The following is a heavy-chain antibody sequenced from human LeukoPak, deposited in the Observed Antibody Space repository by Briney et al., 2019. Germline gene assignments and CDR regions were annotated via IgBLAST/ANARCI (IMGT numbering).Heavy chain of an antibody. CDR2: IYYSGST. Sequence: SETLSLTCTVSGGSISSYYWGWIRQPPGKGLEWIGSIYYSGSTYYNPSLKSRVTISVDTSKNQFSLKLSSVTAADTAVYYCTITFGGVIVKPYWGQGTLVTVSS. V-gene: IGHV4-39*07. CDR3: TITFGGVIVKPY. D-gene: IGHD3-16*02. CDR1: GGSISSYY. J-gene: IGHJ4*02.